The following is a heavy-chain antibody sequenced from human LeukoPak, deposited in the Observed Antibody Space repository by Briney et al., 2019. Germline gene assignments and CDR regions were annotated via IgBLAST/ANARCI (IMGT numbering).Heavy chain of an antibody. CDR2: ISSSSSCI. J-gene: IGHJ4*02. Sequence: GGSLRLSCAASGFTFSSYWMHWVRQAPGKGLEWVSSISSSSSCIYYADSVKGRFTISRDNAKNSLYLQMNSLRTEDTALYYCAKGKNTGSYLSHVDYWGQGTLVTVSS. CDR1: GFTFSSYW. D-gene: IGHD3-10*01. V-gene: IGHV3-21*04. CDR3: AKGKNTGSYLSHVDY.